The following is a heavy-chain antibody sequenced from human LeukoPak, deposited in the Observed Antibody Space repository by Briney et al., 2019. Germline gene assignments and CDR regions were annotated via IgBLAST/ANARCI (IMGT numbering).Heavy chain of an antibody. V-gene: IGHV3-21*01. CDR3: TSDLPVPSLVRGIIIYGLIDY. CDR2: ISPDGDTI. CDR1: GFNFNTIS. J-gene: IGHJ4*02. Sequence: GGSLRLSCEASGFNFNTISMNWVRQAPGKGLEWVSSISPDGDTIYHADSVKGRFTTSRDNAERSLYLQMNSLRAEDTAVYYCTSDLPVPSLVRGIIIYGLIDYWGQGTLVTVSS. D-gene: IGHD3-10*01.